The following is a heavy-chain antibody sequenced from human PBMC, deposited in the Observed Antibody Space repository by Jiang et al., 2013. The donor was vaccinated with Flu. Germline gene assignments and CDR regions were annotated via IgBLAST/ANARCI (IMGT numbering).Heavy chain of an antibody. D-gene: IGHD3-16*02. CDR3: AGVTLLDYVWGSYRPNWFDP. CDR1: GGSISSYY. J-gene: IGHJ5*02. V-gene: IGHV4-4*07. CDR2: IYTSGST. Sequence: LLKPSETLSLTCTVSGGSISSYYWSWIRQPAGKGLEWIGRIYTSGSTNYNPSLKSRVTMSVDTSKNQFSLKLSSVTAADTAVYYCAGVTLLDYVWGSYRPNWFDPWGQGTLVTVSS.